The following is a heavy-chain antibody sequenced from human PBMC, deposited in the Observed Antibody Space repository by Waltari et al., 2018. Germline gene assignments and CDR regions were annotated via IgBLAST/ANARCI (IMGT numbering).Heavy chain of an antibody. CDR1: GFSPSIHG. CDR3: AREARSSPAGYFDY. V-gene: IGHV3-33*01. Sequence: VQVVESGGGVVQPGRHLRPPCGSSGFSPSIHGQHWVRQAPGKGLEWVALIWYDGSHKNYGDSVKGRFTISRDTSKNTLYLQINSLRVEDTAVYYCAREARSSPAGYFDYWGQGTLVTFSS. J-gene: IGHJ4*02. CDR2: IWYDGSHK.